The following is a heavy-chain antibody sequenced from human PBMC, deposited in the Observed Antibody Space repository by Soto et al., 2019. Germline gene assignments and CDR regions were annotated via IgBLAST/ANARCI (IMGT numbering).Heavy chain of an antibody. CDR1: GFTFSSYA. CDR3: APMGV. Sequence: GGSLRLSCAGAGFTFSSYAMSWVRQAPGKGLEWVSAISGSDNSTYYADSVKGRFTISRDNSRNTLYLQMSSLRADDTAVYYCAPMGVWGQGTTVTSP. V-gene: IGHV3-23*01. J-gene: IGHJ6*02. CDR2: ISGSDNST.